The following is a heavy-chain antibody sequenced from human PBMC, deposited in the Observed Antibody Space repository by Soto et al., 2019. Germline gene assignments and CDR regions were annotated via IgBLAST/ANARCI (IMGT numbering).Heavy chain of an antibody. CDR2: IYYSGST. CDR1: GGSISSGDYY. Sequence: SETLSLTCTVSGGSISSGDYYWSWIRQPPGKGLEWIGYIYYSGSTYYNPSLKSRVTISVDTSKNQFSLKLRSVTAADTAVYYCARVLYSSSWYREDYCCQGTLVTVSS. J-gene: IGHJ4*02. CDR3: ARVLYSSSWYREDY. V-gene: IGHV4-30-4*01. D-gene: IGHD6-13*01.